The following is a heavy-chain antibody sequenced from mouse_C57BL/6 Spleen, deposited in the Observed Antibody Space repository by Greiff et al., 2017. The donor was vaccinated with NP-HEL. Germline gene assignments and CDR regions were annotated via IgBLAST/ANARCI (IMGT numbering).Heavy chain of an antibody. V-gene: IGHV5-17*01. Sequence: EVKLVESGGGLVKPGGSLKLSCAASGFTFSDYGMHWVRQAPEKGLEWVAYISSGSSTIYYADTVKGRFTISRDNAKNTLFLQMTSLRSEDTAMYYCARPDRGDYDYAWFAYWGQGTLVTVSA. D-gene: IGHD2-4*01. CDR3: ARPDRGDYDYAWFAY. CDR2: ISSGSSTI. CDR1: GFTFSDYG. J-gene: IGHJ3*01.